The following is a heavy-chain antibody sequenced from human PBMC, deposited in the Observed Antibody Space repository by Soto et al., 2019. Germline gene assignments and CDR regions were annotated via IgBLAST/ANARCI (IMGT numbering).Heavy chain of an antibody. CDR3: ARGRTCTGASCYGGGDY. Sequence: EVQLVESGGGLVKPGGSLRLSCAASGFTFTAYSMNWVRQAPGKGLQWVSSISSDNNYIYYADSVKGRFTISRDNAKQSLFLQMASLSADDTAGYFCARGRTCTGASCYGGGDYWGQGVLVSVSS. V-gene: IGHV3-21*01. J-gene: IGHJ4*02. D-gene: IGHD2-8*02. CDR2: ISSDNNYI. CDR1: GFTFTAYS.